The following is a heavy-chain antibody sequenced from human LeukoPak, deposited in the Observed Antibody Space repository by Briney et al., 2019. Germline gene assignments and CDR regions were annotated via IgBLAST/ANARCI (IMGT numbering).Heavy chain of an antibody. CDR1: GGSFSGYY. CDR3: ARRRYSGWSGGFDY. Sequence: SETLSLTCAVYGGSFSGYYWSWIRQPPGKGLEWIGEINHSGSTNYNPSLKSRVTISVDTSKNQFSLKLSSVTAADTAVYYCARRRYSGWSGGFDYWGQGTLVTVSS. J-gene: IGHJ4*02. D-gene: IGHD6-19*01. CDR2: INHSGST. V-gene: IGHV4-34*01.